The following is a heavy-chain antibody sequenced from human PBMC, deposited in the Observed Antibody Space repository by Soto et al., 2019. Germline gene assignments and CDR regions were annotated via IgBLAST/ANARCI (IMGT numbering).Heavy chain of an antibody. V-gene: IGHV3-49*03. CDR1: GFTFGDYA. Sequence: GGSLRLSCTASGFTFGDYAMSWFRQAPGKGLEWVGFIRSKAYGGTTEYAASVKGRFTISRDDSKSIAYLQMNSLKTEDTAVYYCTSAYCSGGSCQRWGQGTLVTVSS. D-gene: IGHD2-15*01. CDR2: IRSKAYGGTT. J-gene: IGHJ4*02. CDR3: TSAYCSGGSCQR.